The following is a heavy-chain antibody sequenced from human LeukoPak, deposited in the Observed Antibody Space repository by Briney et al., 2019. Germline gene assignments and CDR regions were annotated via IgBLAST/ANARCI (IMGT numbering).Heavy chain of an antibody. CDR3: ASNPNYDILTGWVY. CDR2: INPSGGST. CDR1: GYTFTSYY. J-gene: IGHJ4*02. Sequence: ASVKVSCKASGYTFTSYYMHWVRQAPGQGLEWMGIINPSGGSTSYAQKFQGRVTMTRDTSISTAYMELSRLRSDDTAVYYCASNPNYDILTGWVYWGQGTLVTVSS. D-gene: IGHD3-9*01. V-gene: IGHV1-46*01.